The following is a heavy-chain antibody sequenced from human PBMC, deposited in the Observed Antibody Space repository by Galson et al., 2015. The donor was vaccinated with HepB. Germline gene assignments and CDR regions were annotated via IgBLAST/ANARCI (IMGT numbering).Heavy chain of an antibody. J-gene: IGHJ4*02. Sequence: SVKVSCKAPGNTFSRYVVGWVRQAPGQGLEWMGWIPPVLGIAQNAQSVQGRVTITADASTNTVHMELSSLRSEDTAMYYCASARVGVDDGVLTPFLYWGQGTRVTVSS. CDR3: ASARVGVDDGVLTPFLY. CDR1: GNTFSRYV. V-gene: IGHV1-69*10. D-gene: IGHD2-8*01. CDR2: IPPVLGIA.